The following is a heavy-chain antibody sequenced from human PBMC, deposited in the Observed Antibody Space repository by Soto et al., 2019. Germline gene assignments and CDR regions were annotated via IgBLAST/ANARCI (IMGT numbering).Heavy chain of an antibody. D-gene: IGHD3-3*01. V-gene: IGHV3-23*01. CDR2: ISGSGGST. CDR1: GFTFSSYA. J-gene: IGHJ3*02. Sequence: EVQLLESGGGLVQPGGSLRLSCAASGFTFSSYAMSWVRQAPGKGLEWVSAISGSGGSTYYADSVKGRFTISRDNSKNALYLQMNSLRAEETAVYYCAIPSGPTRAFDIWGQGTMVTVSS. CDR3: AIPSGPTRAFDI.